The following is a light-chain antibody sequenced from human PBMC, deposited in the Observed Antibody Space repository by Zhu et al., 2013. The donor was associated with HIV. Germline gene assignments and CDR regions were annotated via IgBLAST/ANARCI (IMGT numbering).Light chain of an antibody. CDR2: AAS. J-gene: IGKJ3*01. CDR3: QQYYSYPPT. Sequence: IQMTQSPTTLSASVGDRVTITCRASQGISSYLAWYQQKPGKAPKLLIYAASTLQSGVPSRFSGSGSGTDFTLTISCLQSEDFATYYCQQYYSYPPTFGPGTKVDIK. CDR1: QGISSY. V-gene: IGKV1-8*01.